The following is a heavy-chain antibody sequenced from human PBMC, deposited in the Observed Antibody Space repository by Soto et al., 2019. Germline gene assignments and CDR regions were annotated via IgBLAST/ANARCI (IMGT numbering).Heavy chain of an antibody. CDR1: GGSISSYY. CDR3: AGTDSYDYVWGSYYWFDP. J-gene: IGHJ5*02. D-gene: IGHD3-16*01. CDR2: IYYSGST. V-gene: IGHV4-59*01. Sequence: SETLSLTCTVSGGSISSYYWSWIRQPPGKGLEWIGYIYYSGSTNYNPSLKSRVTISVDTSKNQFSLKLSSVTGADTAVYYCAGTDSYDYVWGSYYWFDPWGQGTLVTVSS.